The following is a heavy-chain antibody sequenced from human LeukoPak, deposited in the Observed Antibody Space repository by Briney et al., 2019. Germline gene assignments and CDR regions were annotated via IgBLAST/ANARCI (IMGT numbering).Heavy chain of an antibody. J-gene: IGHJ3*02. CDR3: AKDNIDITMIVVVTPPFAFDI. Sequence: GGSLRLSCAASGFTFAGYGMTWVRQAPGKGLEWVSAINWNGGDTGYADSVKGRFTISRDNAKNSLYLQMNSLRAEDTAVYYCAKDNIDITMIVVVTPPFAFDIWGQGTMVTVSS. D-gene: IGHD3-22*01. V-gene: IGHV3-20*04. CDR2: INWNGGDT. CDR1: GFTFAGYG.